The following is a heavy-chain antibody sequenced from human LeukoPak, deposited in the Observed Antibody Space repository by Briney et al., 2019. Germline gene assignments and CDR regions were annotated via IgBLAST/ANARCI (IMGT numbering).Heavy chain of an antibody. V-gene: IGHV3-23*01. J-gene: IGHJ6*02. CDR1: GFTFSIYA. Sequence: PGGSLRLSCAASGFTFSIYAMSWVRQAPGKGLEWVSAISGSGDETFYADSVKGRFTISRDNSKNTLYLQMNSLRVEDTAVYYCASGRGVRAATGDSYYYYGMDVWGQGTTVTVSS. D-gene: IGHD6-13*01. CDR2: ISGSGDET. CDR3: ASGRGVRAATGDSYYYYGMDV.